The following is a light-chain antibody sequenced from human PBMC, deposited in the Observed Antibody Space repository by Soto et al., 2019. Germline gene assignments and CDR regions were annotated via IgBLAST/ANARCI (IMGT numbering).Light chain of an antibody. CDR3: QQNGSSPT. J-gene: IGKJ5*01. CDR2: GAS. CDR1: QSLTTRY. Sequence: EIVLTQSPGTLSLFPGERATLSCRASQSLTTRYVSCYQQQPGQPTSLLISGASSRATGLPDRFSGSGSGTSFTLTISRLAPDDFAVYSCQQNGSSPTFGQGTRLEIK. V-gene: IGKV3-20*01.